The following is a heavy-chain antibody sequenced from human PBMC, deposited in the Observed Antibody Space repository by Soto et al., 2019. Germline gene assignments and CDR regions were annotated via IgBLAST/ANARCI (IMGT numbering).Heavy chain of an antibody. Sequence: GGSLRLSFTASGFTFGDYAMSWVRQAPGKGLEWVGFIRSKAYGGTTEYAASVKGRFTISRDDSKSIAYLQMNSLKTEDTAVYYCTRDGYDSSGYYFNDAFDIWGQGTMVTVSS. CDR1: GFTFGDYA. V-gene: IGHV3-49*04. CDR2: IRSKAYGGTT. CDR3: TRDGYDSSGYYFNDAFDI. J-gene: IGHJ3*02. D-gene: IGHD3-22*01.